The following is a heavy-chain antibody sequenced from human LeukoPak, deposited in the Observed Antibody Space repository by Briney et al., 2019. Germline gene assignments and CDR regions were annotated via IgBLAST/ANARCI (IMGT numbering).Heavy chain of an antibody. Sequence: SETLSLTCTVSGGSISSFYWSWIRQPAGEGLEWIGRIYNSGSPHYSPSLRSRVTMSVDTSKNQFSLKLSSVTAADTAVYYCARSSGTGFEYWGQGTLVTVSS. CDR1: GGSISSFY. J-gene: IGHJ4*02. V-gene: IGHV4-4*07. CDR3: ARSSGTGFEY. D-gene: IGHD3-10*01. CDR2: IYNSGSP.